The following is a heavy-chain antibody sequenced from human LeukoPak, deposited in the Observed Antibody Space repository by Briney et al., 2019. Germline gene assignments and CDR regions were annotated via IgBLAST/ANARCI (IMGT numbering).Heavy chain of an antibody. V-gene: IGHV3-48*04. Sequence: GGSLRLSCAASGFTFSSYSMNWVRQAPGKGLEWVSYISSSSSTIYYADSVKGRFTISRDNAKNSLYLQTNSLRAEDTAVYYCARDTGYSSSWEDYWGQGTLVTVSS. CDR1: GFTFSSYS. J-gene: IGHJ4*02. CDR2: ISSSSSTI. D-gene: IGHD6-13*01. CDR3: ARDTGYSSSWEDY.